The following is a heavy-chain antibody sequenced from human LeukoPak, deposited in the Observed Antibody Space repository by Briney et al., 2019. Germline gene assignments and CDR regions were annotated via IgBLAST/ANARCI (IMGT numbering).Heavy chain of an antibody. Sequence: SETLSLTCAVYGGSFSGYYWSWIRKPPGKGLEWIGKINHSGSTNYNPSLKSRVTISVDTSKNQFSLKLSSVTAADTAVYYCARGLPYSSSWYPHWGQGTLVTVSS. CDR1: GGSFSGYY. CDR3: ARGLPYSSSWYPH. J-gene: IGHJ4*02. V-gene: IGHV4-34*01. D-gene: IGHD6-13*01. CDR2: INHSGST.